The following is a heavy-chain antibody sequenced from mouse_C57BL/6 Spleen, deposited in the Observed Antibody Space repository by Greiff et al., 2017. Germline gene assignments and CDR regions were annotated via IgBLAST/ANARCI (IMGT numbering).Heavy chain of an antibody. D-gene: IGHD2-1*01. CDR2: IYPGGGNT. Sequence: QVQLQQSGAELVRPGASVKLSCKASGYTFTDYYINWVKQRPGQGLEWIARIYPGGGNTYYNEKFKGKATLTAEKSTSTAYMQLSSLTSEDTAVYFCARTRGNYGYCDVWGTGTTVTVSS. J-gene: IGHJ1*03. CDR1: GYTFTDYY. V-gene: IGHV1-76*01. CDR3: ARTRGNYGYCDV.